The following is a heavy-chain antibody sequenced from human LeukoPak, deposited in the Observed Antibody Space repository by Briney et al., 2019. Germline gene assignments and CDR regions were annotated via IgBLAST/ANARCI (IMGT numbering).Heavy chain of an antibody. CDR1: GFTVSNNY. V-gene: IGHV3-23*01. D-gene: IGHD4/OR15-4a*01. Sequence: GGSLRLSCAASGFTVSNNYMTWVRQAPGKGLDCISVISGGGAYTYYADSVKGRFTISRDNSENTLYLQMNSLRAEDTAVYYCAKGHSDFGTGFDLWGQGTLVTVSS. CDR3: AKGHSDFGTGFDL. J-gene: IGHJ4*02. CDR2: ISGGGAYT.